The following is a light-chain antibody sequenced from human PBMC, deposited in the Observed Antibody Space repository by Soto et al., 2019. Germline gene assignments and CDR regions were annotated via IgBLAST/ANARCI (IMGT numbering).Light chain of an antibody. CDR1: QGISSY. CDR2: AAS. J-gene: IGKJ4*01. V-gene: IGKV1-9*01. Sequence: IQLTQSPSSLSASIGDRVTITCRASQGISSYLAWYRQKAGKAPELLIEAASTLQSGVPLRFSGSGSGTDFALTISSLQPEDFATYYCQQLKRYPLSFGGGTKVEIK. CDR3: QQLKRYPLS.